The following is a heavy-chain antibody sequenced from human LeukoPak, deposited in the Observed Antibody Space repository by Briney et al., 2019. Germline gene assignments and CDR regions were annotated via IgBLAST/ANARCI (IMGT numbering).Heavy chain of an antibody. CDR1: GFTFSSYD. CDR3: ARDRYYYGMDV. Sequence: GGSLRLSCAASGFTFSSYDMRWVRQATGKGLEWVSAIGTAGDTYYPGSVKGRFTISRENAKNSLYLQMNSLRAGDTAVYYCARDRYYYGMDVWGQGTTVTVSS. J-gene: IGHJ6*02. V-gene: IGHV3-13*01. CDR2: IGTAGDT.